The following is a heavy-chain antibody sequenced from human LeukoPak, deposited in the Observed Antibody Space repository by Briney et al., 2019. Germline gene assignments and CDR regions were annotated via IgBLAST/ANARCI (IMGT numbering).Heavy chain of an antibody. CDR3: TTGGQQTPYYYGMDV. CDR1: GFTFSNAW. D-gene: IGHD6-13*01. V-gene: IGHV3-15*01. CDR2: IKSKTDGGTT. J-gene: IGHJ6*02. Sequence: GGSPRLSCAASGFTFSNAWMSWVRQAPGKGLEWVGRIKSKTDGGTTDYAAPVKGRFTISRDDSKNTLYLQMNSLKTEDTAVYYCTTGGQQTPYYYGMDVWGQGTTVTVSS.